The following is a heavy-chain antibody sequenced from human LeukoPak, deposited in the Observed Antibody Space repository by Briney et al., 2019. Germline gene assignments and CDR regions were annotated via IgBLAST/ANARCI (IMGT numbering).Heavy chain of an antibody. CDR3: ARVNYYGSGRYYHYFYYMDI. V-gene: IGHV1-69*13. J-gene: IGHJ6*03. D-gene: IGHD3-10*01. Sequence: ASVKVSCKASGGTFSSYAISWVRQAPGQGLEWMGGIIPIVGPTNYAQKFQGRVTITADESTSTAYMELSSLRFEDTAVYYCARVNYYGSGRYYHYFYYMDIWGKGTTVTISS. CDR1: GGTFSSYA. CDR2: IIPIVGPT.